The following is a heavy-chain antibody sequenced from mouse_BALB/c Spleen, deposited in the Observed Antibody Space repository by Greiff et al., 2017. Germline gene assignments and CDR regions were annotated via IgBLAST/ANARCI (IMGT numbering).Heavy chain of an antibody. Sequence: VQLQQSGPELVKPGASVKMSCKASGYTFTSYVMHWVKQRPGQGLEWIGYINPYNDGTKYNEKFKGKATLTSDKSSSTAYMELSSLTSEDSAVYYCARGGTTTEYWYFDVWGAGTTVTVSS. V-gene: IGHV1-14*01. CDR2: INPYNDGT. CDR3: ARGGTTTEYWYFDV. J-gene: IGHJ1*01. D-gene: IGHD1-1*01. CDR1: GYTFTSYV.